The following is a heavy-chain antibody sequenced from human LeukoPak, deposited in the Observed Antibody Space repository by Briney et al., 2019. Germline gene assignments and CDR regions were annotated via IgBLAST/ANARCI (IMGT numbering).Heavy chain of an antibody. CDR2: ISGNGLST. CDR1: GFTFDDYA. Sequence: GGSLRLSCAASGFTFDDYAMHWLRQAPGKGLEWVSLISGNGLSTYYADSVKGRFTISRDNNKNSLSLQMNSLRTEDTALYYCAKAGRGYSYNDYWGEGTLVTVSS. J-gene: IGHJ4*02. CDR3: AKAGRGYSYNDY. V-gene: IGHV3-43*02. D-gene: IGHD5-18*01.